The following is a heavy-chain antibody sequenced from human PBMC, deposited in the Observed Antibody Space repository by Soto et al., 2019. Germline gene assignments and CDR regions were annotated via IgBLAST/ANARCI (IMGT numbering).Heavy chain of an antibody. CDR2: ISGSGGST. Sequence: PGGALRLSCAASGFPFSSYAMSWVRQAPGKGLEWVSAISGSGGSTYYADSVKGRFTISRDNSKNTLYLQMNSLRAEDTAVYYCAKAGMDIVVVVAATHHLTFFDNWGKGTLVTVSS. J-gene: IGHJ4*02. V-gene: IGHV3-23*01. D-gene: IGHD2-15*01. CDR1: GFPFSSYA. CDR3: AKAGMDIVVVVAATHHLTFFDN.